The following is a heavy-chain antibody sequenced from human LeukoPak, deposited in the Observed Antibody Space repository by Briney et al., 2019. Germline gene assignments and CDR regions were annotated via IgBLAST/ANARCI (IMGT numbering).Heavy chain of an antibody. V-gene: IGHV3-23*01. D-gene: IGHD3-10*01. Sequence: GGSLRLSCAASGFTFSSYAMSWVRQAPGKGLEWVSAISGSGGSTYYADSVKGRFTISRDNSKNTQYLQMNSLRAEDTAAYYCAKDGGWGDYYYMDVWGKGTTVTVSS. CDR1: GFTFSSYA. CDR2: ISGSGGST. J-gene: IGHJ6*03. CDR3: AKDGGWGDYYYMDV.